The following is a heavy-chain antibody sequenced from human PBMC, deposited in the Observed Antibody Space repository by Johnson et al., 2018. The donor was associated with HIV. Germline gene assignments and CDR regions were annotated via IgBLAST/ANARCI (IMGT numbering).Heavy chain of an antibody. J-gene: IGHJ3*02. V-gene: IGHV3-33*06. CDR2: IWYDGNNK. D-gene: IGHD5-12*01. CDR3: AKVDDLATMIVGDAFDI. Sequence: QVQLVESGGGVVQPGRSLRLSCAASGFTFSKYGMHWVRQAPGKGLEWVAVIWYDGNNKYYGDSVKGRFTISRDNSKNTLYLQMNSLRVEDTAVYYCAKVDDLATMIVGDAFDIWGQGTMVTVSP. CDR1: GFTFSKYG.